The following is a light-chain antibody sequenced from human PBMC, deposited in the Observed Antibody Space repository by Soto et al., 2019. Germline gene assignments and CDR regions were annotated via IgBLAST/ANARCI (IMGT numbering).Light chain of an antibody. V-gene: IGKV2-28*01. Sequence: DIVMTQSPLSLPVTPGEPASISCRSSQSLLHNNGYNYLDWYVQKPGQSPQLLIYLGFNRASGVPDRFSGRGSGTDFTLKISSVEAEDVGVYYCMQVLQTPRTFCQGTKVEIK. J-gene: IGKJ1*01. CDR1: QSLLHNNGYNY. CDR3: MQVLQTPRT. CDR2: LGF.